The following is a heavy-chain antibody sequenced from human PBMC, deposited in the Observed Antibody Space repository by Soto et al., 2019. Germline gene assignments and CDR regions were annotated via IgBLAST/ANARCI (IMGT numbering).Heavy chain of an antibody. D-gene: IGHD1-1*01. V-gene: IGHV2-5*02. CDR3: ARTGTTPFHFDY. CDR2: IYWDDDK. CDR1: GFSLSTSGVG. J-gene: IGHJ4*02. Sequence: QITLKESGPTLVKPTQTLTLTCTFSGFSLSTSGVGVGWIRQPPGKALEWLALIYWDDDKRYSPSLKSRLTITKDTSKNQVVLTMTNMDPVDTATYYCARTGTTPFHFDYWGQGTLVTVSS.